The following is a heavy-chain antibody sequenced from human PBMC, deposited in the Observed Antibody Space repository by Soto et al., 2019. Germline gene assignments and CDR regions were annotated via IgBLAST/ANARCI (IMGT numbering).Heavy chain of an antibody. V-gene: IGHV4-39*01. Sequence: QLQLQESGPGLVKPSETLSLTCTVSGGSISSSSYYWGWIRQPPGKGLEWIGGIYYSGSTYYNPSLKSRVTISVDTSKNQFSLKLSSVTAADTAVYYCARLTPRDAFDIWGQGTMVTVSS. CDR2: IYYSGST. CDR3: ARLTPRDAFDI. CDR1: GGSISSSSYY. J-gene: IGHJ3*02.